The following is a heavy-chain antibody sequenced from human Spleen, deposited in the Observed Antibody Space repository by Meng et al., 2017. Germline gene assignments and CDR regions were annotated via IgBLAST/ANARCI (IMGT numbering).Heavy chain of an antibody. V-gene: IGHV4-38-2*02. J-gene: IGHJ4*02. CDR2: IHHSGST. Sequence: SEPLSLTCPVSGYSISSGSPWGWIRQPPGKGLEWIGIIHHSGSTYYTPSLKSRLTISVDTSKNECSLKLSSVTAADTALYYCARVYSGYDYGHFDFWGQGTLVTVSS. D-gene: IGHD5-12*01. CDR3: ARVYSGYDYGHFDF. CDR1: GYSISSGSP.